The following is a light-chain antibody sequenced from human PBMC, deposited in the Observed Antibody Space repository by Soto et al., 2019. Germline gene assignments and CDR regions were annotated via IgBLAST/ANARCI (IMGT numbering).Light chain of an antibody. Sequence: DIQMTQSPSTLSASVGDRVTITCRASQSVSDWLAWYQRKPGKVPTLLIYKASNLESGVPSRFSGSGSGTEFTLTISSLQPDDFATYYCQQYNSYSTLGGGTKVDIK. CDR1: QSVSDW. CDR3: QQYNSYST. V-gene: IGKV1-5*03. J-gene: IGKJ4*01. CDR2: KAS.